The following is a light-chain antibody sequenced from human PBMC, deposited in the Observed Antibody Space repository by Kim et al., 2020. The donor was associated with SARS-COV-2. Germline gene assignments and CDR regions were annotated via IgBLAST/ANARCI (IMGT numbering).Light chain of an antibody. CDR2: DGT. CDR3: QSLDNSPTVVV. Sequence: QLVLTQPPSVSGAPGQRVTFTCAGSSFNIRAGYGVHWYQQIPGTPPVLHITDGTNRPSGVPDRFSGSISGTSASRVITRLQVDDEADYYCQSLDNSPTVVVFGGGTQLTVL. CDR1: SFNIRAGYG. V-gene: IGLV1-40*01. J-gene: IGLJ2*01.